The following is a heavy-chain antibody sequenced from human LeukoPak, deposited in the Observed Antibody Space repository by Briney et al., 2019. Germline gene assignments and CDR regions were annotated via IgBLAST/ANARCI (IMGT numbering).Heavy chain of an antibody. V-gene: IGHV3-11*04. J-gene: IGHJ3*02. CDR1: GFTFSDYY. Sequence: GGSLRLSCAASGFTFSDYYMSWIRQAPGKWLEWLSYIISTGGTIYYADSVKGRFTISRDNAKNSLYLQMNSLRAEDTAVYYCAGYSSGWFVAFHISGQGTMVTVSS. CDR3: AGYSSGWFVAFHI. CDR2: IISTGGTI. D-gene: IGHD6-19*01.